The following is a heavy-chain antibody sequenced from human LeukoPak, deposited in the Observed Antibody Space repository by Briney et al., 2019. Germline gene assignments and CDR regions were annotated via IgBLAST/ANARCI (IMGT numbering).Heavy chain of an antibody. D-gene: IGHD2-2*01. CDR1: GGSISSGGYS. Sequence: SQTLSLTCAVSGGSISSGGYSWSWIRQPPGKGLEWIGYIYHSGSTYYNPSLKSRVTISVDRSKNQFSLKLSSVTAADTAVYYCATALGYCSSTRCYDVYFQHWGQGTLVTVSS. CDR2: IYHSGST. V-gene: IGHV4-30-2*01. CDR3: ATALGYCSSTRCYDVYFQH. J-gene: IGHJ1*01.